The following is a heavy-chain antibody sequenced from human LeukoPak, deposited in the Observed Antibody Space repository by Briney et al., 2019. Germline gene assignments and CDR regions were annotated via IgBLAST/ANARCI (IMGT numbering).Heavy chain of an antibody. CDR3: ATDRSGSYSPPSFDY. CDR1: GFTFSSCS. CDR2: ISSSSSYI. Sequence: GGSLRLSCAASGFTFSSCSMNWVRQAPGKGLEWVSSISSSSSYIYYADSVKGRFTISRDNAKNSLYLQMNSLRAEDTAVYYCATDRSGSYSPPSFDYWGQGTLVTVSS. V-gene: IGHV3-21*01. D-gene: IGHD3-10*01. J-gene: IGHJ4*02.